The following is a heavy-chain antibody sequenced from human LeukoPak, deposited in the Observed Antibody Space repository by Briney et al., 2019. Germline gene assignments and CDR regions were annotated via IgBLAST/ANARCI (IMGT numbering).Heavy chain of an antibody. D-gene: IGHD6-13*01. CDR2: ISAYNGNT. V-gene: IGHV1-18*01. Sequence: GASVKVSCKASGYTFTSYGISWVRQAPGQGLEWMGWISAYNGNTNYAQKPQGRVTMTTDTSTSTAYMELRSLRSDDTAVYYCARDLGYSSSWSLYYYYGMDVWGQGTTVTVSS. CDR3: ARDLGYSSSWSLYYYYGMDV. J-gene: IGHJ6*02. CDR1: GYTFTSYG.